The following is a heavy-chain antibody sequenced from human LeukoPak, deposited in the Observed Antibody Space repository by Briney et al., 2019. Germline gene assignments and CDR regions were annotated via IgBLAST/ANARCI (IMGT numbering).Heavy chain of an antibody. Sequence: GGSLRLSCAASGFTVSGNYMSWVRQAPGKGLEWLSVIHRGGNTYYADSVKGRFTISRDSAKNSVYLQMNSLRAEDTAVYYCARIGYRSSSFDYWGQGTLVTFSS. D-gene: IGHD6-6*01. CDR1: GFTVSGNY. CDR2: IHRGGNT. J-gene: IGHJ4*02. V-gene: IGHV3-66*01. CDR3: ARIGYRSSSFDY.